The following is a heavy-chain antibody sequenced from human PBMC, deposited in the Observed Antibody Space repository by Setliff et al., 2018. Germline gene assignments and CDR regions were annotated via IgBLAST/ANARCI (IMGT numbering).Heavy chain of an antibody. D-gene: IGHD3-22*01. CDR3: ARDITLETYTGGFYYFDP. J-gene: IGHJ5*02. Sequence: SETLSLTCTVSGDSISSGSYYWSWIRQPAGKRLEWIGRISSSGSTTYNPSLKSRVTIWLDMSSNQVSLDLSSATAADTAVYYCARDITLETYTGGFYYFDPWGQGTLVTVSS. V-gene: IGHV4-61*02. CDR2: ISSSGST. CDR1: GDSISSGSYY.